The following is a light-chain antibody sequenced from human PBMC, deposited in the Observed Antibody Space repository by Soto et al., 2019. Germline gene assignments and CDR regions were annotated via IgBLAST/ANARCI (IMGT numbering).Light chain of an antibody. CDR3: QQYNYWPRT. V-gene: IGKV3-15*01. J-gene: IGKJ1*01. CDR1: QSVSIL. CDR2: GAT. Sequence: EIVLTPSPGTLSLSPGDRATLSCRASQSVSILLAWYQQKPGQAPRLLIHGATTRATGIPARFSASVYGTVVSITISSLQSEDGQVYDGQQYNYWPRTFGQGTKVDI.